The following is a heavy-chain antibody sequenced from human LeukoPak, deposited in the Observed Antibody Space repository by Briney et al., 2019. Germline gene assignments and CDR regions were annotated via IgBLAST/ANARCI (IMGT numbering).Heavy chain of an antibody. J-gene: IGHJ5*02. CDR1: GFMFRNYW. Sequence: GGSLRLSCAASGFMFRNYWMSRVRPAPGKGLEWVANIKQDGRGEYYVASLKGRFTISIDNAKNSLYLQMNRLRAEDTAVYYCATISQRSLDPWGQGTLVTVSS. CDR3: ATISQRSLDP. V-gene: IGHV3-7*05. CDR2: IKQDGRGE.